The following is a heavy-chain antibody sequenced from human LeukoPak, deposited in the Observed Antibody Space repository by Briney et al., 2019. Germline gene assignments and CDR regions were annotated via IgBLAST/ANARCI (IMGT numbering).Heavy chain of an antibody. V-gene: IGHV3-13*01. CDR3: AREIGPSPNGWDAFDI. Sequence: GGSLRLSCAASGFTFSSYDMHWVRQTTGRGLEWVSAIGTGRDTYYLDSVKGRFTISREDAKNSLYLQMNSLRAGDTAMYYCAREIGPSPNGWDAFDIWGQGTMVTVSS. CDR2: IGTGRDT. J-gene: IGHJ3*02. CDR1: GFTFSSYD. D-gene: IGHD6-19*01.